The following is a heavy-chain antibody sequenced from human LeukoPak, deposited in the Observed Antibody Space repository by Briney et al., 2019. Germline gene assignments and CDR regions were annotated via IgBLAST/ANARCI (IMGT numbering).Heavy chain of an antibody. CDR3: ARAPTVISNLDC. D-gene: IGHD4-23*01. CDR1: GFTVSSNY. Sequence: GGSLRLSCAASGFTVSSNYMYWVRQAPGKGLEWVSVIHSRGTIYYADSVEGRFTISRDDSKNTLYLQMHDLRVEDTATYYCARAPTVISNLDCWGQGTLVTVSS. CDR2: IHSRGTI. J-gene: IGHJ4*02. V-gene: IGHV3-53*01.